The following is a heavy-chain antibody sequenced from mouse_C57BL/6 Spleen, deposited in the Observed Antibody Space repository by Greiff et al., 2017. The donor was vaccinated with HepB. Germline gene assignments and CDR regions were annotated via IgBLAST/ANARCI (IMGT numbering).Heavy chain of an antibody. J-gene: IGHJ3*01. CDR1: GYTFTSYW. D-gene: IGHD1-1*01. CDR2: IYPGSGST. Sequence: QVHVKQPGAELVKPGASVKMSCKASGYTFTSYWITWVKQRPGQGLEWIGDIYPGSGSTNYNEKFKSKATLTVDTSSRTAYMQLSSLTSEDSAVYYCARYDYYGSSYAYWGQGTLVTVSA. V-gene: IGHV1-55*01. CDR3: ARYDYYGSSYAY.